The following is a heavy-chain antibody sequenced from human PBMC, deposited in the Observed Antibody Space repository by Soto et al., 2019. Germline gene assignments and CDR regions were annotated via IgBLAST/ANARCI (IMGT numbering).Heavy chain of an antibody. CDR3: AADTDKFLEWFTNAFDI. Sequence: ASVKVSCKASGFTFTSSAVQWVRQARGQRLEWIGWIVVGSGNTNYAQKFQERVTITRDMSTSTAYMELSSLRSEDTAVYYCAADTDKFLEWFTNAFDIWGQGTMVTVSS. J-gene: IGHJ3*02. V-gene: IGHV1-58*01. CDR1: GFTFTSSA. D-gene: IGHD3-3*01. CDR2: IVVGSGNT.